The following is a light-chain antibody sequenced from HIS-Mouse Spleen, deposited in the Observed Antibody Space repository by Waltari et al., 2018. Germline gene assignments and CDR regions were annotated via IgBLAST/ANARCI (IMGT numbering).Light chain of an antibody. CDR2: EGS. J-gene: IGLJ3*02. CDR1: SSDVGSYTL. CDR3: CSYAGSSTWV. V-gene: IGLV2-23*01. Sequence: QSALTQPASVSGSPGQSITISCTGTSSDVGSYTLVSWYQQPPGKAPKLMIYEGSKRPSGFSNRFSGSKSGNTASLTISGLQAEDEADYYCCSYAGSSTWVFGGGTKLTVL.